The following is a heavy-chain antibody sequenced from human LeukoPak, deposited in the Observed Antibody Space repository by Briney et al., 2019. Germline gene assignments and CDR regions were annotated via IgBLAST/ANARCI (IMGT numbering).Heavy chain of an antibody. CDR2: INPSGGST. V-gene: IGHV1-46*01. D-gene: IGHD3-3*01. Sequence: ASVKVSCKASGYTFTSYYMHWVRQAPGQGLEWMGIINPSGGSTSYAQKFQGRVTMTRDTSTSTVYMELSSLRSEDTAVYYCARDRNTIFGVVIYWFDPWGQGTLVTVCS. CDR3: ARDRNTIFGVVIYWFDP. CDR1: GYTFTSYY. J-gene: IGHJ5*02.